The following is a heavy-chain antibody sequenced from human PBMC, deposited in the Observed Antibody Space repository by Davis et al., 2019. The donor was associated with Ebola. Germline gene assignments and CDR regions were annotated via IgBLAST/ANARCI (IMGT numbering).Heavy chain of an antibody. Sequence: SETLSLTCTVSGGSISSYYWSWIRQPPGKGLEWIGYIYYSGSTNYNPSLKSRVTISVDTSKNQFSLKLSSVTAADTAVYYCARVPAAIGGYYYYYGMDVWGQGTTVTVSS. J-gene: IGHJ6*02. CDR3: ARVPAAIGGYYYYYGMDV. CDR2: IYYSGST. D-gene: IGHD2-2*02. V-gene: IGHV4-59*01. CDR1: GGSISSYY.